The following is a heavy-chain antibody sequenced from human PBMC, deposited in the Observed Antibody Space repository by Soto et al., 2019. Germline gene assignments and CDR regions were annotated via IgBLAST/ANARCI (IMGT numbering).Heavy chain of an antibody. D-gene: IGHD2-2*01. V-gene: IGHV4-31*03. J-gene: IGHJ3*01. CDR2: ISYSGSA. CDR1: GNSIATGAYY. CDR3: AKVGGSTRPRGAFHV. Sequence: QVQLQESGPGLVKPSQTLSLTCTVSGNSIATGAYYWSWIRQHPGKGLEWIGYISYSGSAYYNPSLKSRLTISVDMSKNKFALTPNAVTAADTAVDSSAKVGGSTRPRGAFHVWGPGTMGTVGS.